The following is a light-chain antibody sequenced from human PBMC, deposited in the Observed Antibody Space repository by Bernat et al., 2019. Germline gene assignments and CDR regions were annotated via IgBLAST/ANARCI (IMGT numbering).Light chain of an antibody. Sequence: SYDLTQPPSVSVSPGQTASITCSGDKLGSKYTCWYQQKPGQSPVVVIYRDDKRPSGIPERFSGSHSGNTATLTISGAQAMDEAEYYCQAWDRSIGVFGGGTKLTVL. J-gene: IGLJ3*02. V-gene: IGLV3-1*01. CDR1: KLGSKY. CDR3: QAWDRSIGV. CDR2: RDD.